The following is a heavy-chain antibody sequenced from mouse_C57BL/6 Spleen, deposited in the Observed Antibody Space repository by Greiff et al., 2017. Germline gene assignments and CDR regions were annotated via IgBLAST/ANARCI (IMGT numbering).Heavy chain of an antibody. CDR2: IDPETGGT. D-gene: IGHD2-4*01. Sequence: VQLQQSGAELVRPGASVTLSCKASGYTFTDYEMRWVKQTPVHGLEWIGAIDPETGGTAYNQKFKGTAILTADKSSSTAYMELRSLTSEDSAVYYCTRALSTMITSYYAMDYWGQGTSVTVSS. J-gene: IGHJ4*01. CDR1: GYTFTDYE. V-gene: IGHV1-15*01. CDR3: TRALSTMITSYYAMDY.